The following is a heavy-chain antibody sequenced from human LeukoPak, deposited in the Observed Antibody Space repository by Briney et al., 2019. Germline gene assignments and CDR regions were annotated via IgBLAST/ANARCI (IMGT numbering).Heavy chain of an antibody. CDR1: GYSLTTYW. CDR2: IYPDDSDT. D-gene: IGHD3-10*01. J-gene: IGHJ4*02. CDR3: ARTPYGSGSYFGS. V-gene: IGHV5-51*01. Sequence: VKISCKGSGYSLTTYWMLWVRQTPGKGLEWMGIIYPDDSDTRYRPSFQGKVTISADKSSTTTYLQRSSLKASDTAMYYCARTPYGSGSYFGSWGQGTLVTVSS.